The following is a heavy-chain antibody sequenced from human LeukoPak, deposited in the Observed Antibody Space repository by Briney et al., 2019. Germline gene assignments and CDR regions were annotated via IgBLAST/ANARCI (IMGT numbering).Heavy chain of an antibody. CDR3: ARRLGGADVFDI. CDR2: IYPGDSDS. J-gene: IGHJ3*02. D-gene: IGHD3-16*01. V-gene: IGHV5-51*01. CDR1: GYSFTSYW. Sequence: KTGESLKISCKGSGYSFTSYWIAWVRQMPGKGLEWMGIIYPGDSDSKYSRSFQGQVTTSADKSINTAYLQWSSLKASDSAMYYCARRLGGADVFDIWGQGTMVTVSS.